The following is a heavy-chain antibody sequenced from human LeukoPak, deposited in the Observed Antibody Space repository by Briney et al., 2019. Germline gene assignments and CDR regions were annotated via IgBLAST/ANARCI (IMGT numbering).Heavy chain of an antibody. D-gene: IGHD3-22*01. CDR2: INPSGGST. Sequence: ASVKVSCKASGYTFTSYYMHWVRQAPGQGLEWMGIINPSGGSTSYAQKFQGRVTMTRDTSISTAYMELSRLRSDDTAVYYCARGAKYYYDSSGQHDYWGQGTLVTVSS. J-gene: IGHJ4*02. V-gene: IGHV1-46*01. CDR1: GYTFTSYY. CDR3: ARGAKYYYDSSGQHDY.